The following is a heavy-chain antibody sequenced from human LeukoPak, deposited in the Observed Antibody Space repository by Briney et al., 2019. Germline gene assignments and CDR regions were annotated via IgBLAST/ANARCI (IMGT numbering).Heavy chain of an antibody. D-gene: IGHD2-15*01. CDR3: ARRYCRGDSCYSYFDY. J-gene: IGHJ4*02. V-gene: IGHV3-7*01. CDR2: IKQDGSEK. CDR1: GFTFSRYW. Sequence: GGSLRLSCAASGFTFSRYWMSWVRQAPGKGLEWVANIKQDGSEKYYVDSVKGRFTISRDNAKNSLYLQMNSLRAEDTAVYYCARRYCRGDSCYSYFDYWGQGTLVTVSS.